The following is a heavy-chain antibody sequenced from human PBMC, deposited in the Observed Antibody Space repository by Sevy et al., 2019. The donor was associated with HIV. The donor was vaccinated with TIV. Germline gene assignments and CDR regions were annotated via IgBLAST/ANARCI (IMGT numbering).Heavy chain of an antibody. V-gene: IGHV3-23*01. CDR2: ISGSGGSGDKT. Sequence: GGSLRLSCAASGFTFSRYAMNWVRQAPGKGLEWVSGISGSGGSGDKTDYANSGKGRFTISRDDSKNLLYLQLNSLRAEETSISYCARKYDSSGYFDYWGQGTLVTVSS. D-gene: IGHD3-22*01. CDR3: ARKYDSSGYFDY. CDR1: GFTFSRYA. J-gene: IGHJ4*02.